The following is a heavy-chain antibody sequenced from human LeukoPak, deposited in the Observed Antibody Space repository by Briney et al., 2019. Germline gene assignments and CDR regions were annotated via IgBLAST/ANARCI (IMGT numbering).Heavy chain of an antibody. V-gene: IGHV3-21*01. CDR2: ISSSSNYT. Sequence: PGGSLRLSCAASEFTFIGYSMNWVRQAPGKGLEWVSSISSSSNYTYYADSVKGRFTISRDNAKNSLYLQMNSLRAEDTAVYYCARWLVGALKPGAFDIWGQGTMVTVSS. J-gene: IGHJ3*02. CDR3: ARWLVGALKPGAFDI. D-gene: IGHD1-26*01. CDR1: EFTFIGYS.